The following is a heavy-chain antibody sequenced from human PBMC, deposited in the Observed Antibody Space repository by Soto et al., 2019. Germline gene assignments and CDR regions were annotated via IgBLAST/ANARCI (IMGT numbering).Heavy chain of an antibody. V-gene: IGHV4-59*01. J-gene: IGHJ6*02. D-gene: IGHD3-3*01. Sequence: LETLSLTCTVSGGSISSYYWSWIRQPPGKGLEWIGYIYYSGSTNYNPSLKSRVTISVDTSKNQFSLKLSSVTAADTAVYYCARDRRFLATYYYYYGMDVWGQGTTVTVSS. CDR2: IYYSGST. CDR1: GGSISSYY. CDR3: ARDRRFLATYYYYYGMDV.